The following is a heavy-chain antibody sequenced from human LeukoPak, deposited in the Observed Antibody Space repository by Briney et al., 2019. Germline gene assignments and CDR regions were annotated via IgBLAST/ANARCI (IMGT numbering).Heavy chain of an antibody. Sequence: PSETLSLTCSVSGGSVSSDYWSWIRHSPAPGMEWIGYIYHPTTTNYNPSLKSRVSMSLDTSKNQFSLDLTSVTAADTAMYFCATGHSSGWFDFWGRGTLVTVSS. V-gene: IGHV4-59*02. CDR2: IYHPTTT. CDR3: ATGHSSGWFDF. CDR1: GGSVSSDY. J-gene: IGHJ4*02. D-gene: IGHD6-19*01.